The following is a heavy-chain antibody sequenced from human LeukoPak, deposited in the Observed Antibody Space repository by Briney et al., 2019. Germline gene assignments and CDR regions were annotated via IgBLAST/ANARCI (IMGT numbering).Heavy chain of an antibody. V-gene: IGHV3-30*18. D-gene: IGHD3-10*01. J-gene: IGHJ4*02. CDR3: AKGRLTLLWFGESRAGDY. CDR2: ISYDGSNK. CDR1: GFTFSSYA. Sequence: GGSLRLSCAASGFTFSSYAMHWVRQGPGKGLEWVAVISYDGSNKYYADSVKGRFTISRDNSKNTLYLQMNSLRAEDTAVYYCAKGRLTLLWFGESRAGDYWGQGTLVTVSS.